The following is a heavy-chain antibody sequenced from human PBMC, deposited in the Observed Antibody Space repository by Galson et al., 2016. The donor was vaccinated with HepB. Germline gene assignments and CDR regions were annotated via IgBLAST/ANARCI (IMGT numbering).Heavy chain of an antibody. D-gene: IGHD6-13*01. V-gene: IGHV3-53*01. CDR3: ARDVRVGSSWYPYSGGMDV. CDR1: GFTVSRNY. CDR2: IYGAGST. J-gene: IGHJ6*02. Sequence: SLRLSCAASGFTVSRNYMSWVRQAPGKGLEWVSLIYGAGSTYYADSVKGRFTISRDNSKNTLDLQMNSLRVEDTAVYYCARDVRVGSSWYPYSGGMDVWGQGTTVTVSS.